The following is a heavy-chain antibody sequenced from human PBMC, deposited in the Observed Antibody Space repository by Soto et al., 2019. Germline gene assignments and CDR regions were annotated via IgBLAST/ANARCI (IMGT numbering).Heavy chain of an antibody. CDR3: ARDGVAKGPDLDY. J-gene: IGHJ4*02. CDR2: ISGSGSTI. CDR1: GFTFSYYS. V-gene: IGHV3-48*02. D-gene: IGHD2-15*01. Sequence: LSLSCVASGFTFSYYSMNWVRQAPWKGLEWVSYISGSGSTIYYADSVKGRFTISRDNTKNSLYLQMNSLIDEETAVYYCARDGVAKGPDLDYWGQGSLAPAS.